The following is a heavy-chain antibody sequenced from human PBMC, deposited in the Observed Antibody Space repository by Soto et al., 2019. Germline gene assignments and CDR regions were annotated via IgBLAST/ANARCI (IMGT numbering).Heavy chain of an antibody. CDR2: ISAGRST. CDR3: TKVRGDPV. Sequence: GGSLRLSCEASGFTFSNYAMSWVRQAPGKGPEWVSGISAGRSTYYADSVKGRFTISRDNSKSTLFLQMDSLRAEDTALYYCTKVRGDPVWDKGTTVTVSS. J-gene: IGHJ6*04. D-gene: IGHD4-17*01. CDR1: GFTFSNYA. V-gene: IGHV3-23*01.